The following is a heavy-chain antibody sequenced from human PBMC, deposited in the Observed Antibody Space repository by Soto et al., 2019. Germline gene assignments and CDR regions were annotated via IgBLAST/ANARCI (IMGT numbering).Heavy chain of an antibody. CDR2: MQHTGNT. V-gene: IGHV4-4*07. CDR3: AKDVSSRRWFDP. J-gene: IGHJ5*02. CDR1: GASIRSYH. Sequence: SETLSLTCAVSGASIRSYHWSWIRQPAGKGLEWIGRMQHTGNTNYNPSLKSRVTMSVDTSKNQISLKMTSVTAADTAVYFCAKDVSSRRWFDPWGQGVLVTVSS. D-gene: IGHD3-16*01.